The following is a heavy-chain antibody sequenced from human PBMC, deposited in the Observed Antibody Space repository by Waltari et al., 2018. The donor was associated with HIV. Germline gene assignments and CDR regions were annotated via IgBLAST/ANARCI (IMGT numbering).Heavy chain of an antibody. CDR1: EFTFNKYG. Sequence: EVQLVESGGGLVQPGGSLRLSCAASEFTFNKYGLTWVRQAPGKGLEWVANIKQDESEKYYVDSVKGRFTISRDNAKNSLFLQMNSLRAEDTAVYYCAREALYDSSGYYFDYWGQGTLVTVSS. CDR2: IKQDESEK. D-gene: IGHD3-22*01. CDR3: AREALYDSSGYYFDY. J-gene: IGHJ4*02. V-gene: IGHV3-7*01.